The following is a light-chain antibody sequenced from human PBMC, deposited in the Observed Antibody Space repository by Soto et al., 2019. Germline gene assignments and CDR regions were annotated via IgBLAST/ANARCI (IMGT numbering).Light chain of an antibody. J-gene: IGLJ1*01. Sequence: QSALTQPPSVSGAPGQRVTISCTGSSSNIGAGYDVHWYQQLPGTAPKLLIHGNSNRPSGVPDRFSGSKSGTSASLAITGLQAEDEADYYCQSYDSSLSGHYVFGTGTKVTVL. CDR3: QSYDSSLSGHYV. CDR1: SSNIGAGYD. CDR2: GNS. V-gene: IGLV1-40*01.